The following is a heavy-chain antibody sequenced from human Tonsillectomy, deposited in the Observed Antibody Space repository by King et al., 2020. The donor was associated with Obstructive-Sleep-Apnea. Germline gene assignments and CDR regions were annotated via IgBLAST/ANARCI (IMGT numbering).Heavy chain of an antibody. Sequence: QLVQSGGGVVQPGRSLRLSCAASGFSVSNYALNWVRQAPGKGREWVAVLSYDGSSKYYADSVRGRFTISRDNSKNTMYLQMNSLRPEETAVYYCARGKLYGSGRDSWFDPWGQGTLVTVSS. D-gene: IGHD3-10*01. V-gene: IGHV3-30*04. CDR1: GFSVSNYA. J-gene: IGHJ5*02. CDR2: LSYDGSSK. CDR3: ARGKLYGSGRDSWFDP.